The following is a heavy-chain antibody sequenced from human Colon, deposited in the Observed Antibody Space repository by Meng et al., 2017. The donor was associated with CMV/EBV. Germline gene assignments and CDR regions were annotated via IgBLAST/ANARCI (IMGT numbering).Heavy chain of an antibody. V-gene: IGHV3-7*01. J-gene: IGHJ4*02. CDR1: GFTFSTYW. D-gene: IGHD3-16*01. Sequence: GGSLRLSCAASGFTFSTYWMAWVRQAPGKGLEWVACINEHGSEKYYVDSVKGRFTVSRDNAKNSLHLQMDSLRGDDTAVYYCEGQRGSSPFGFWGQGTLVTVLL. CDR2: INEHGSEK. CDR3: EGQRGSSPFGF.